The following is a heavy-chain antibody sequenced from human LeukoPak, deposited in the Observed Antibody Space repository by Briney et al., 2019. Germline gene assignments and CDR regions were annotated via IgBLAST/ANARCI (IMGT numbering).Heavy chain of an antibody. CDR2: IYTSGST. J-gene: IGHJ5*02. Sequence: SETLSLTCTVSGGSISSGSYYWSWIRQPAGKGLEWIGRIYTSGSTNYNPSLKSRVTISLDTSKNQFSLKLSSVTAADTAVYYCASRYCGGDCYWDWFDPWGQGTLVTVSS. V-gene: IGHV4-61*02. D-gene: IGHD2-21*01. CDR3: ASRYCGGDCYWDWFDP. CDR1: GGSISSGSYY.